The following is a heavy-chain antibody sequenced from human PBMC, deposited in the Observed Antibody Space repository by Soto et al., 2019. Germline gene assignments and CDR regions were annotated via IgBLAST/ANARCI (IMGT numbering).Heavy chain of an antibody. J-gene: IGHJ6*04. V-gene: IGHV1-8*01. CDR1: GYPFTSYD. CDR2: MNPNSGNT. CDR3: ARGRITIFGVVSPDV. Sequence: ASVKVSCKASGYPFTSYDINWVRQATGQGLEWMGWMNPNSGNTGYAQKFQGRVTMTRNTSISTAYMELSSLRSEDTAVYYCARGRITIFGVVSPDVWGKGTTVTVSS. D-gene: IGHD3-3*01.